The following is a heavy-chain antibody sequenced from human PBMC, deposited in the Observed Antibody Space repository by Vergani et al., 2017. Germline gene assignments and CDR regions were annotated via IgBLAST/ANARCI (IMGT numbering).Heavy chain of an antibody. D-gene: IGHD3-22*01. CDR2: IYSGGST. Sequence: EVQLVETGGGLIQPGGSLRLSCAASGFTVSSNYMSWVRQAPGKGLEWVSVIYSGGSTYYADSVKGRFTISRDNSKNTMFLQMNNLRAEDTAVYYCAKDNVPGYYDSRGYCDYWGQGTLVTVSS. CDR1: GFTVSSNY. CDR3: AKDNVPGYYDSRGYCDY. J-gene: IGHJ4*02. V-gene: IGHV3-53*02.